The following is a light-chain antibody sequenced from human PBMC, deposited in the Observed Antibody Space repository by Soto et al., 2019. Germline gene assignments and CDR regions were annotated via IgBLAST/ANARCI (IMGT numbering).Light chain of an antibody. CDR1: RSISTW. Sequence: DIQMTQSPSTLSASVGDRVTITCRASRSISTWLAWYQQKPGKAPKLLIYKASSLEGGGPTRFSGSGSGTGFTLTISGLQADDFATYYCQQYNSFSLTFDQGTKVEIK. J-gene: IGKJ1*01. CDR3: QQYNSFSLT. CDR2: KAS. V-gene: IGKV1-5*03.